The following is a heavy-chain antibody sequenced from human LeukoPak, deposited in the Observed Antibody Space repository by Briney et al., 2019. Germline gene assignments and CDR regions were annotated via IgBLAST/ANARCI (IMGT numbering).Heavy chain of an antibody. CDR1: GFSFSDYA. D-gene: IGHD1-1*01. V-gene: IGHV3-33*06. CDR2: IWYDGGNK. J-gene: IGHJ4*02. CDR3: AKESSGTNDY. Sequence: GGSLRLSCAASGFSFSDYAMHWVRQAPGKGLEWVAVIWYDGGNKYYADSVKGRFTVSRDNSKNTLYLQMNSLRAEDTAVYYCAKESSGTNDYWGQGTLVTVSS.